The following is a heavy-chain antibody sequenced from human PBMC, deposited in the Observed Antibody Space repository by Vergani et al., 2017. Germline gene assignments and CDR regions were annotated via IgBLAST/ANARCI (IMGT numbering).Heavy chain of an antibody. Sequence: QVQLEQSGAEVKKPGSSVKVSCKASGGTFSSYAISWVRQAPGQGLEWMGRIIPIFCTANYAQKFQGRVTITADESTSTAYMELSSLRSEDTAVYYCARDPYSSGWQASFDYWGQGTLVTVSS. D-gene: IGHD6-19*01. CDR2: IIPIFCTA. CDR3: ARDPYSSGWQASFDY. V-gene: IGHV1-69*13. J-gene: IGHJ4*02. CDR1: GGTFSSYA.